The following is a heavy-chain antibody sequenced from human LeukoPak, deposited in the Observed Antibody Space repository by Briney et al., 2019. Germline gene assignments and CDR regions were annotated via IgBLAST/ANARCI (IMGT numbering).Heavy chain of an antibody. Sequence: GGSLRLSCAASGFTFSDFAMSWVRQAPGKGLECVSVIGSSGGSTYSADFVKARLTISRDNSKNTLYLQMNSLTADDTAVYYCAKGHSDYGTGFDLWGQGTLVTVPS. V-gene: IGHV3-23*01. D-gene: IGHD4-17*01. CDR3: AKGHSDYGTGFDL. CDR2: IGSSGGST. CDR1: GFTFSDFA. J-gene: IGHJ4*02.